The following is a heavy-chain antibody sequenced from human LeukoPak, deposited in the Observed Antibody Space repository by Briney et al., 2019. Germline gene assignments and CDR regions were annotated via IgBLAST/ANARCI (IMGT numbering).Heavy chain of an antibody. Sequence: SVKVSCKASGGTFSSYAISWVRQAPGQGLEWMGGIIPIFGTANYAQKFQGRVTITADESTSSAYMELSSLRSEDTAVYYCARDYGGKYYFDYWAREPWSPSPQ. CDR1: GGTFSSYA. J-gene: IGHJ4*02. CDR3: ARDYGGKYYFDY. CDR2: IIPIFGTA. D-gene: IGHD4-23*01. V-gene: IGHV1-69*13.